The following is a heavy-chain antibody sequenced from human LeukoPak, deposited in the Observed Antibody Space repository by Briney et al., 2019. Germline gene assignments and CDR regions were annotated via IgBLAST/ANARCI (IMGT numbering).Heavy chain of an antibody. J-gene: IGHJ4*02. CDR3: ARWLNYYDSSGYRYYFDY. CDR2: INPNSGGT. CDR1: GYTFTGYY. V-gene: IGHV1-2*02. D-gene: IGHD3-22*01. Sequence: ASVKVSCKASGYTFTGYYMHWVRQAPGQGLEWMGWINPNSGGTNYAQKFQGRVTMTRDTSISTAYMELSGLRSDGTAVYYCARWLNYYDSSGYRYYFDYWGQGTLVTVSS.